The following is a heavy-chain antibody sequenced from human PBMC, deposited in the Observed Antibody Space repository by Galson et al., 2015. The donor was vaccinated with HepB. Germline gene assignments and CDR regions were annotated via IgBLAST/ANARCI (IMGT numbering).Heavy chain of an antibody. CDR3: AREAGGNGYWYFDL. Sequence: SCKASGYTFTAYYMHWVRQAPGQGLEWMGRIIPNSGGTNYAQKFQGRVTMTRDTSISTAYMELSRLESDDTAVYYCAREAGGNGYWYFDLWGRGTLVTVSS. CDR1: GYTFTAYY. J-gene: IGHJ2*01. V-gene: IGHV1-2*06. CDR2: IIPNSGGT. D-gene: IGHD4-23*01.